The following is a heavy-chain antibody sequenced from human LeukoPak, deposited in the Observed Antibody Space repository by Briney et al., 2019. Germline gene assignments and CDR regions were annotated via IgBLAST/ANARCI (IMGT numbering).Heavy chain of an antibody. D-gene: IGHD6-19*01. CDR3: ARTGAVAGYFDY. Sequence: SETLSLTCTVSGGSISSYYRSWIRQPPGKGLEWIGYIYYSGSTNYNPSLKSRVTISVDTSKNQFSLKLSSVTAADTAVYYCARTGAVAGYFDYWGQGTLVTVSS. J-gene: IGHJ4*02. V-gene: IGHV4-59*08. CDR1: GGSISSYY. CDR2: IYYSGST.